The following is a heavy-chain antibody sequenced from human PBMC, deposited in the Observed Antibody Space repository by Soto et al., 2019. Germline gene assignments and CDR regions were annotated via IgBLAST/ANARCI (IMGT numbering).Heavy chain of an antibody. D-gene: IGHD2-15*01. CDR3: ARAHEVAWFDS. CDR1: GFSFSSYT. CDR2: ITNRGTHT. J-gene: IGHJ5*01. V-gene: IGHV3-21*06. Sequence: GGSLRLSCTASGFSFSSYTMNWVRQAPGKGLQWVASITNRGTHTYSADSVKGRFTISRDNDKNPLYLQMNNLRAEDTATYYCARAHEVAWFDSWGLGALVTVSS.